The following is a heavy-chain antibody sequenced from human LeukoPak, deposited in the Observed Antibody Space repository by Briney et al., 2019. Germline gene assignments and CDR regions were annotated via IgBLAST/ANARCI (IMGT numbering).Heavy chain of an antibody. Sequence: GGPLRLSCAASGFTFSSYAMHWVRQAPGKGLEYVSAISSNGGSTYYANSVKGRFTISRDNSKNTLYLQMGSLRAEDMAVYYCARVGYTSYYYYGMDVWGQGTTVTVS. D-gene: IGHD6-13*01. CDR3: ARVGYTSYYYYGMDV. CDR1: GFTFSSYA. CDR2: ISSNGGST. J-gene: IGHJ6*02. V-gene: IGHV3-64*01.